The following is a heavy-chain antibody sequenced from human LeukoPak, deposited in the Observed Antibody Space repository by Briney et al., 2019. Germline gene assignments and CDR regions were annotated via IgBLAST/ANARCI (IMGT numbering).Heavy chain of an antibody. CDR3: STTYYYDSSEGY. Sequence: GGSLRLSCAASGFTFSNAWMNWVRQAPGKGLEWVGRIKSKTDGGTTDYAAPVKGRFTISRDDSKNTLYPQMNSLKTEDTAVYYCSTTYYYDSSEGYWGQGTLVTVSS. J-gene: IGHJ4*02. CDR1: GFTFSNAW. CDR2: IKSKTDGGTT. D-gene: IGHD3-22*01. V-gene: IGHV3-15*07.